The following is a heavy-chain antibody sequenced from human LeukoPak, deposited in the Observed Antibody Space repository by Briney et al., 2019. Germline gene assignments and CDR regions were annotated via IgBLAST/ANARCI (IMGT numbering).Heavy chain of an antibody. V-gene: IGHV1-69*04. CDR1: GYTFTSYY. J-gene: IGHJ1*01. CDR3: ARAYVRVRQAEYFQH. D-gene: IGHD1-1*01. Sequence: GASVKVSCKASGYTFTSYYMHWVRQAPGQGLEWMGRIIPILGIANYAQKFQGRVTITADKSTSTAYMELSSLRSEDTAVYYCARAYVRVRQAEYFQHWGQGTLVTVSS. CDR2: IIPILGIA.